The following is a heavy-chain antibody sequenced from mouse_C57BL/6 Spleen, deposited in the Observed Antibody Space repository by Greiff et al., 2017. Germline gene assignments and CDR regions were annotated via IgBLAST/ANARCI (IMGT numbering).Heavy chain of an antibody. D-gene: IGHD1-1*01. Sequence: QVHVKQSGPGLVQPSQSLSITCTVSGFSLTSYGVHWVRQSPGKGLEWLGVIWSGGSTDYNAAFISRLSISKDNSKSQVFFKMNSLQADDTAIYYCAYGSSSFAYWGQGTLVTVSA. CDR2: IWSGGST. J-gene: IGHJ3*01. V-gene: IGHV2-2*01. CDR1: GFSLTSYG. CDR3: AYGSSSFAY.